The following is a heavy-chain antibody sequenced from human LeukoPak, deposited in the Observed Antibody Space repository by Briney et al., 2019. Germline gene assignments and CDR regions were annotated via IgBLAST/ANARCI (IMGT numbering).Heavy chain of an antibody. CDR1: GFTFSSYS. CDR2: ISSSSSTI. J-gene: IGHJ6*03. Sequence: GGSLRLSCAASGFTFSSYSMNWVRQAPGKGLEWVSYISSSSSTIYYADSVKGRFTISRDNAKNSLYLQMNSLRAEDTAVYYCARTSIAEYYMDVWGKGTTVTVSS. CDR3: ARTSIAEYYMDV. V-gene: IGHV3-48*01. D-gene: IGHD6-6*01.